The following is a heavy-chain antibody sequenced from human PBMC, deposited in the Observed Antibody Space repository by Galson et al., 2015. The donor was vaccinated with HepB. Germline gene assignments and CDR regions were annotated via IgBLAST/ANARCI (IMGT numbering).Heavy chain of an antibody. V-gene: IGHV1-69*13. J-gene: IGHJ6*02. D-gene: IGHD2-15*01. Sequence: SVKVSCKASGGTFSSYAINWVRQAPGQGLEWMGGIIPIFGTANYAQKFQGRVTITADESTSTAYMELSSLRSEDTAVYYCARAGLFSLSSAVYGMDVWGQGTTVTVSS. CDR2: IIPIFGTA. CDR3: ARAGLFSLSSAVYGMDV. CDR1: GGTFSSYA.